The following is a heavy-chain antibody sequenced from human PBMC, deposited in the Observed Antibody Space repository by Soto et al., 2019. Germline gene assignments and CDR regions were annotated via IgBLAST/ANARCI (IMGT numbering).Heavy chain of an antibody. CDR1: GGSISSSSFY. Sequence: PSETLSLTCSVSGGSISSSSFYWGWIRQPPGKGLEWIGIIYYSGSTYYNPSLKSRVSLSLDTSKSQFSLKLSSVTAEDTSVYYFSHSRHGGNFFSRGPRATTWFDSWGQGNLVPVSS. CDR3: SHSRHGGNFFSRGPRATTWFDS. V-gene: IGHV4-39*01. J-gene: IGHJ5*01. CDR2: IYYSGST. D-gene: IGHD2-21*02.